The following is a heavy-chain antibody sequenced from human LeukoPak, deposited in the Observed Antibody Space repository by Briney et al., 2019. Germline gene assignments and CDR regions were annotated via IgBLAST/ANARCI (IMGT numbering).Heavy chain of an antibody. CDR3: ARDLGGIVGAKDP. Sequence: PGGSLRLSCAASEFSFNNFAMYWVRQAPGKGLEWLAVISYDGSITYYADSVKGRFTISRDNSNNTLHLQMNSLRAEDTAVYYCARDLGGIVGAKDPWGQGTLVTVSS. V-gene: IGHV3-30-3*01. CDR1: EFSFNNFA. CDR2: ISYDGSIT. D-gene: IGHD1-26*01. J-gene: IGHJ5*02.